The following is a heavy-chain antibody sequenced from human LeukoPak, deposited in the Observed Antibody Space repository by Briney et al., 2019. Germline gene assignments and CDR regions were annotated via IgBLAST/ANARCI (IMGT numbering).Heavy chain of an antibody. J-gene: IGHJ5*02. CDR1: GGSINNYY. V-gene: IGHV4-59*01. D-gene: IGHD5-24*01. CDR2: IYYSGTT. Sequence: SETLSLTCTVSGGSINNYYWSWIRQPLGKGLEWIGYIYYSGTTNFNPSLKSRVTISVDTSKNQFSLRLSSVTAADTAVYYCAKDPRGGGYTYNWFDPWGQGTLVTVSS. CDR3: AKDPRGGGYTYNWFDP.